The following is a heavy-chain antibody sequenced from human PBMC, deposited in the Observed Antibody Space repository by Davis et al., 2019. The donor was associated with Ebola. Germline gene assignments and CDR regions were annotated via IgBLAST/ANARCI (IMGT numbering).Heavy chain of an antibody. CDR1: GYSFTSYW. Sequence: KVSCKGSGYSFTSYWISWVRQMPGKGLEWMGRIDPSDSYTNYSPSFQGHVTISADKSISTAYLQWSSLKASDTAMYYCASLCLDYGGNEGPFDYWGQGTLVTVSS. J-gene: IGHJ4*02. D-gene: IGHD4-23*01. V-gene: IGHV5-10-1*01. CDR2: IDPSDSYT. CDR3: ASLCLDYGGNEGPFDY.